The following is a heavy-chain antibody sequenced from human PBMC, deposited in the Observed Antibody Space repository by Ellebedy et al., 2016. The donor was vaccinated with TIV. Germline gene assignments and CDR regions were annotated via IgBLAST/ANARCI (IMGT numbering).Heavy chain of an antibody. Sequence: MPSETLSLTCTVSGGSISSYYWSWIRQPPGKGLEWIGYIYYSGSTNYNPSLRSRVTISVDTSKTQFSLKLSSVTAADTAMYYCARETSGPSSRWFGELLDVGDGMDVWGQGTTVTVSS. CDR1: GGSISSYY. J-gene: IGHJ6*02. V-gene: IGHV4-59*01. CDR3: ARETSGPSSRWFGELLDVGDGMDV. CDR2: IYYSGST. D-gene: IGHD3-10*01.